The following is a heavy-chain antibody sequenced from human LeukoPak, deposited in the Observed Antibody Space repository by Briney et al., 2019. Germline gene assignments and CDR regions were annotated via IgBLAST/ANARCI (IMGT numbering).Heavy chain of an antibody. D-gene: IGHD6-19*01. CDR2: IIPILGIA. CDR3: ARDSYYSSGWYDDY. V-gene: IGHV1-69*04. Sequence: GSSVKLSCKASGGTFNSYAISWVRQAPGQGLEWMGRIIPILGIANYAQKFQGRVTITADKSTSTAYMELSSLRSEDTAVYYCARDSYYSSGWYDDYWGQGTLVTVSS. J-gene: IGHJ4*02. CDR1: GGTFNSYA.